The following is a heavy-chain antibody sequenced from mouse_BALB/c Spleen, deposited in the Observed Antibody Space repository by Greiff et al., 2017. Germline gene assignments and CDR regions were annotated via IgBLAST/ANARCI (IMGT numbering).Heavy chain of an antibody. V-gene: IGHV7-3*02. CDR1: GFTFTDYY. Sequence: EVKVEESGGGLVQPGGSLRLSCATSGFTFTDYYMSWVRQPPGKALEWLGFIRNKANGYTTEYSASVKGRFTISRDNSQSILYLQMNTLRAEDSATYYCARGGYVDAYWGQGTLVTVSA. CDR2: IRNKANGYTT. D-gene: IGHD1-2*01. CDR3: ARGGYVDAY. J-gene: IGHJ3*01.